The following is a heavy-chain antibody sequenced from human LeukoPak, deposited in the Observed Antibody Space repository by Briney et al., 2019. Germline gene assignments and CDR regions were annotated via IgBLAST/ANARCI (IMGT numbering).Heavy chain of an antibody. Sequence: PSETLSLTCAVYGGSFSGYYWSWIRQPPGKGLEWIGEINHSGSTNYNPSLKSRVTISVDTFKNQFSLKLSSVTAADTAVYYCARGRGSGWYKNAFDIWGQGTMVTVSS. CDR3: ARGRGSGWYKNAFDI. CDR2: INHSGST. V-gene: IGHV4-34*01. J-gene: IGHJ3*02. D-gene: IGHD6-19*01. CDR1: GGSFSGYY.